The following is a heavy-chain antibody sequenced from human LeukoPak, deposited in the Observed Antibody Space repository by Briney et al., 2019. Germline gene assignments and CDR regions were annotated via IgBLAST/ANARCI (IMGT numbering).Heavy chain of an antibody. D-gene: IGHD6-19*01. V-gene: IGHV4-59*12. J-gene: IGHJ4*02. Sequence: SETLSLTCTVSGGTISNYYWNWIRQPPGKGLEWIAYIYYSGSTNYNPSLKSRVTISVDKSKNQFSLKLSSVTAADTAVYYCARAGSGWYMVYWGQGTLVTVSS. CDR3: ARAGSGWYMVY. CDR1: GGTISNYY. CDR2: IYYSGST.